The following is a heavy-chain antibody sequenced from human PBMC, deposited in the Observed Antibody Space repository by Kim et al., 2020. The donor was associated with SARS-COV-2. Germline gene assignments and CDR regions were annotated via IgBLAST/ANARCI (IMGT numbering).Heavy chain of an antibody. CDR3: ARDSGVPPYYDFWSGYYIARGYDAFDI. Sequence: GGSLRLSCAASGFTFSSYWMSWVRQAPGKGLEWVANIKQDGSEKYYVDSVKGRFTISRDNAKNSLYLQMNSLRAEDTAVYYCARDSGVPPYYDFWSGYYIARGYDAFDIWGQGTMVTVSS. CDR2: IKQDGSEK. J-gene: IGHJ3*02. D-gene: IGHD3-3*01. CDR1: GFTFSSYW. V-gene: IGHV3-7*03.